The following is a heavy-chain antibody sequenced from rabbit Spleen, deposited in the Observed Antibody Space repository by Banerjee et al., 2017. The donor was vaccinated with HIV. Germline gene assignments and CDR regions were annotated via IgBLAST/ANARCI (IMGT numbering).Heavy chain of an antibody. J-gene: IGHJ4*01. D-gene: IGHD1-1*01. Sequence: QEHLVESGGGLVTLGGSLTLSCKASGIDFSRYGIGWVRQAPGKGLEWISCIAGSSSDLTYSATWAKGRFTISKTSSTTVTLQMTSLTVADTATYFCARDLVSVIGWNFNLWGPGTLVTVS. CDR1: GIDFSRYG. V-gene: IGHV1S45*01. CDR2: IAGSSSDLT. CDR3: ARDLVSVIGWNFNL.